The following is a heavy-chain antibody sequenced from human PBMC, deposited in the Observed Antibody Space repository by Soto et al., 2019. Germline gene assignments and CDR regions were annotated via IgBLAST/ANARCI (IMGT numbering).Heavy chain of an antibody. CDR2: IYSGGST. V-gene: IGHV3-53*01. Sequence: GGSLRLSCAASGFTVSSNYMSWVRQAPGKGLEWVSVIYSGGSTYYADSVKGRFTISKDNSKNTLYLEMNNLRAEDTAVYYCAGDTGAAPFDPWGQGSLVTVSS. J-gene: IGHJ5*02. D-gene: IGHD6-13*01. CDR1: GFTVSSNY. CDR3: AGDTGAAPFDP.